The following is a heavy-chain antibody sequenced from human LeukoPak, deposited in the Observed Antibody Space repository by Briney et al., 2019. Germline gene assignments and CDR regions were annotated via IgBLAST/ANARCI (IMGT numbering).Heavy chain of an antibody. J-gene: IGHJ6*02. CDR3: ARQAVDERYSGYDYISGYYYYGMDV. CDR2: ISSSSSYI. V-gene: IGHV3-21*04. D-gene: IGHD5-12*01. Sequence: PGGSLRLSCAASGFTFSSYSMNWVRQAPGKGLEWVSSISSSSSYIYYADSVKGRFTISRDNAKNSLYLQMNSLRAEDTAVYYCARQAVDERYSGYDYISGYYYYGMDVWGQGTTVTVSS. CDR1: GFTFSSYS.